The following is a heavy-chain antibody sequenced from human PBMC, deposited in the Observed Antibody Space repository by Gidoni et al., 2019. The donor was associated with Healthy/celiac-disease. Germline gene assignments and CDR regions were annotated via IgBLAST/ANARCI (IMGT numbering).Heavy chain of an antibody. Sequence: EVQLVQSGASVKKPGESLKISCKGSGYSFTSYWIGRVRQMPGKGLACMGIIYPGDSDTRYNPSFQGQVTISADKSISTAYLQWSSLKASDTSMYYCARCRVAVAGTDPFDYWGQGTLVTVSS. CDR1: GYSFTSYW. CDR3: ARCRVAVAGTDPFDY. CDR2: IYPGDSDT. V-gene: IGHV5-51*01. D-gene: IGHD6-19*01. J-gene: IGHJ4*02.